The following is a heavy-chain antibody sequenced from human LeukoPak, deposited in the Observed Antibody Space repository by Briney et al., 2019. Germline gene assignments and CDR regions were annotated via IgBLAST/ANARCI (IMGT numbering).Heavy chain of an antibody. CDR2: IRSKAYGGTT. J-gene: IGHJ4*02. D-gene: IGHD3-10*01. CDR3: TRDSVGGRVDY. V-gene: IGHV3-49*04. Sequence: PGGSLRLSCTASGFTFGDYAMSWVRQAPGKGLEWVGFIRSKAYGGTTEYAASVKGRFTISRDDSKSIAYLQMNSLKPEDTAVYYCTRDSVGGRVDYWGQGTLVTVSS. CDR1: GFTFGDYA.